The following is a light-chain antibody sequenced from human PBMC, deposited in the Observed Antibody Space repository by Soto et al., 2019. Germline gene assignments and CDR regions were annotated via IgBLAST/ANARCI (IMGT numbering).Light chain of an antibody. V-gene: IGKV1-5*03. CDR2: KAS. J-gene: IGKJ1*01. CDR1: QNISSW. CDR3: RHYNSYSEA. Sequence: DIQMTQPPSTLAGCEVDMVTTPCRAGQNISSWLAWYQQKTGKAPKILIYKASTLKSGVPSRFSGSGSGTEFTLTISSLQPDDFATYYCRHYNSYSEAFGQGTKVDI.